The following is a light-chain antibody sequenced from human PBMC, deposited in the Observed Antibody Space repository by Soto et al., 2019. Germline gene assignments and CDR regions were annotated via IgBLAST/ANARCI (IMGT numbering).Light chain of an antibody. J-gene: IGKJ4*01. Sequence: EIVLTQSPGTLSLSPGERATLSCRASQNVTNNYLAWCQQKPGQAPRLLIDDASRRATGIPDRFRGSGSGTDFTLTISRLEPEDFAVYYCQQCSSSPLTFGGGTKVEIK. CDR2: DAS. V-gene: IGKV3-20*01. CDR3: QQCSSSPLT. CDR1: QNVTNNY.